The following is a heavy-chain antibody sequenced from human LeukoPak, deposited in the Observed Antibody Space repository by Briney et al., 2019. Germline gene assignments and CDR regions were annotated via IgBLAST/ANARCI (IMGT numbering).Heavy chain of an antibody. CDR1: GYTFTGYY. V-gene: IGHV1-2*02. Sequence: GASVKVSCKASGYTFTGYYMHWVRQAPGQGLEWMGWINPNSGGTNYAQKFQGRVTMTRDTSISTAYMELSRLRSDDTAVYYCARDYGILTGYSNWFDPWGQGTLVTVSS. D-gene: IGHD3-9*01. CDR2: INPNSGGT. CDR3: ARDYGILTGYSNWFDP. J-gene: IGHJ5*02.